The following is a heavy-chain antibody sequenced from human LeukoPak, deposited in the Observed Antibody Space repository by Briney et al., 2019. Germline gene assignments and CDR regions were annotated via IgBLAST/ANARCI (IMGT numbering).Heavy chain of an antibody. J-gene: IGHJ4*02. CDR2: ISNNVGST. Sequence: GGTLRLSSSASGFTFCNYAMQWVRQAPGKGLEYVSTISNNVGSTYYADSVKGRFTISRDNSKNTLYLQMRSLRIEDTAMYYCVKAALQYYYDTSGSFDYWGQGTLVTVSS. V-gene: IGHV3-64D*09. CDR3: VKAALQYYYDTSGSFDY. D-gene: IGHD3-22*01. CDR1: GFTFCNYA.